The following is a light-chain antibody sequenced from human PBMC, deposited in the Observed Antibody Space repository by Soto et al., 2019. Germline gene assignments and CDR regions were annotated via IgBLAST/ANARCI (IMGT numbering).Light chain of an antibody. CDR2: EVY. V-gene: IGLV2-8*01. CDR3: TSYVTNNVVI. Sequence: QSSLTQPPSASGSPGQAVTISCTGTRDDVGGYNYVSWYQHHPGKAPKLIVYEVYKRPSGVPARFSGSKSGNTASLTVSGLLADDEAVYYCTSYVTNNVVIFGGGTKLTVL. J-gene: IGLJ2*01. CDR1: RDDVGGYNY.